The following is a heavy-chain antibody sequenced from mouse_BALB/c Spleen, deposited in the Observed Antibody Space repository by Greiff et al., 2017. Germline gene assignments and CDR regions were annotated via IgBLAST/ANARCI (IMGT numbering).Heavy chain of an antibody. D-gene: IGHD1-1*01. V-gene: IGHV2-9*02. CDR1: GFSLTSYG. J-gene: IGHJ2*01. CDR2: IWAGGST. Sequence: VQGVESGPGLVAPSQSLSITCTVSGFSLTSYGVHWVRQPPGKGLEWLGVIWAGGSTNYNSALMSRLSISKDNSKSQVFLKMNSLQTDDTAMYYCASDIYYYGSSSGYWGQGTTLTVSS. CDR3: ASDIYYYGSSSGY.